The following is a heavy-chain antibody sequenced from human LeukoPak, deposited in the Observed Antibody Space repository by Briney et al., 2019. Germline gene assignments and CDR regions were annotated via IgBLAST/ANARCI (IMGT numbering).Heavy chain of an antibody. CDR2: ISTTGNT. V-gene: IGHV4-61*02. J-gene: IGHJ5*02. Sequence: SETLSLTCTVSGASIGSGPYFWSWIRQPAGKGLEWIGRISTTGNTNYNPSLESRVTISLDKSKNQFSVELRAVTAADTAVYYCARAPCVYGICEWFDPWGQGTLVTVSS. D-gene: IGHD2-8*01. CDR1: GASIGSGPYF. CDR3: ARAPCVYGICEWFDP.